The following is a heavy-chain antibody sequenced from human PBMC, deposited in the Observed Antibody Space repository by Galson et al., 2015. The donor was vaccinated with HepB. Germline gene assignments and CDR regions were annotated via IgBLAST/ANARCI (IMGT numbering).Heavy chain of an antibody. CDR2: ITGSGGIT. J-gene: IGHJ4*02. Sequence: LRLSCAASGFTFSSYAMNWVRQAPGKGLEWVSTITGSGGITYYADSVKGRFTISRDNSKNTLYLQMNSLRAEDTAVYYCAKRMDIVTSMRLGFDYWGQGTLVTVSS. V-gene: IGHV3-23*01. D-gene: IGHD5-12*01. CDR3: AKRMDIVTSMRLGFDY. CDR1: GFTFSSYA.